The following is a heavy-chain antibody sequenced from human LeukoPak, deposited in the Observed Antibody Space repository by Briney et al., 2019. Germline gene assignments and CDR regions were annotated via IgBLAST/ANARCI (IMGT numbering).Heavy chain of an antibody. D-gene: IGHD3-22*01. CDR1: GFTFSNAW. V-gene: IGHV3-23*01. J-gene: IGHJ3*02. CDR2: LSGSGGST. Sequence: PGGSLRLSCAASGFTFSNAWMNWVRQAPGKGLEWVSTLSGSGGSTYYADSVKGRFTISRDNSKNTLYLQMNNLRAEDSALYYCARGGRGSAAVVAPRSFDIWGQGTMVTVSS. CDR3: ARGGRGSAAVVAPRSFDI.